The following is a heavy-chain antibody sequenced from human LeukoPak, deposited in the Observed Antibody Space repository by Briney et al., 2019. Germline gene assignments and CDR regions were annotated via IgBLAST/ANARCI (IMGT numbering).Heavy chain of an antibody. CDR1: GFTFSSYA. CDR3: ARGRIAAGPYYYYYMDV. D-gene: IGHD6-6*01. CDR2: ISYDGSNK. Sequence: GGSLRLSCAASGFTFSSYAMHWVRQAPGKGLEWVAVISYDGSNKYYADSVKGRFTISRNNSKNTLYLQMNSLRAEDTAVYYCARGRIAAGPYYYYYMDVWGKGTTVTVSS. J-gene: IGHJ6*03. V-gene: IGHV3-30-3*01.